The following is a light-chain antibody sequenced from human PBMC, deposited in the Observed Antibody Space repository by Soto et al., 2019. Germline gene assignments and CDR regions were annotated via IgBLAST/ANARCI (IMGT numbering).Light chain of an antibody. CDR2: TAS. CDR3: QQSYSTPYT. V-gene: IGKV1-39*01. CDR1: QSISSY. Sequence: DIQMTQSPSSLSASVGDRVTITCRASQSISSYLNWYQRKPGKAPKLLIYTASSLQSGVPSRFSGSGSGTDFTLTISSLQPEDVATYYGQQSYSTPYTFGQGTKLEIK. J-gene: IGKJ2*01.